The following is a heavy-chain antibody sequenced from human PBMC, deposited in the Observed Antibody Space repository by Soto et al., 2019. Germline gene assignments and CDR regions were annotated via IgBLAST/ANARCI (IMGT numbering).Heavy chain of an antibody. CDR2: IIPIFGTA. V-gene: IGHV1-69*06. CDR3: AKYYSGPSTNPSRSNYYHYGMDV. J-gene: IGHJ6*02. Sequence: GASVKVSCKASGGTFSNYAISWVRQAPGHGLEWMGGIIPIFGTANSAQKFQGRVTITADKSTSTAYMELSSLRSEDTAVYYCAKYYSGPSTNPSRSNYYHYGMDVWGQGTTVTVSS. CDR1: GGTFSNYA. D-gene: IGHD3-10*01.